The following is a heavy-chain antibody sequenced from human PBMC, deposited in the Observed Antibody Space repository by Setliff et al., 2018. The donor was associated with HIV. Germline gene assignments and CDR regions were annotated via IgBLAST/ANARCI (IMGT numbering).Heavy chain of an antibody. V-gene: IGHV3-11*04. D-gene: IGHD1-26*01. CDR3: AAVFTGEPGRSLDY. J-gene: IGHJ4*02. CDR2: ISHGGATK. CDR1: GGSFSSGGYY. Sequence: LSLTCTVSGGSFSSGGYYWSWIRQHPGKGLEWISFISHGGATKYYADSVKGRFTISRDNAKNSQYLLMSDLRAEDTAVYYCAAVFTGEPGRSLDYWGQGTPVTVSS.